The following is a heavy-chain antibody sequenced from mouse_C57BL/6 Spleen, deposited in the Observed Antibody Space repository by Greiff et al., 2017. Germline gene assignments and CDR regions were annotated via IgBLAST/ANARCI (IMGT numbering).Heavy chain of an antibody. CDR2: IDPSDSYT. D-gene: IGHD1-1*01. CDR1: GFTFTSYC. Sequence: QVQLQQPVAELVKPGASVKLSCTASGFTFTSYCMQWVKQRPGQGLEWIGGIDPSDSYTNYTQKFQGKATLTVDKSSSTAYMQLSSLTSEDSAVSYCARVASSLFDYGGQGTTPTVSS. CDR3: ARVASSLFDY. J-gene: IGHJ2*01. V-gene: IGHV1-50*01.